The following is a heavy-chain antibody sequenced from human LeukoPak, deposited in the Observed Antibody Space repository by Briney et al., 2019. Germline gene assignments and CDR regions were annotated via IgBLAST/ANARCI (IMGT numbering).Heavy chain of an antibody. CDR3: ARHSSSWFVDAFDI. CDR2: IYYSGST. V-gene: IGHV4-39*01. D-gene: IGHD6-13*01. J-gene: IGHJ3*02. CDR1: GGSISSSSYY. Sequence: SETLSLTCTVSGGSISSSSYYWGWIRQPPGKGLEWIGSIYYSGSTYYNPSLKSRVTISVDTSKNQFSLKLSSVTAADTAVYYCARHSSSWFVDAFDIWGQGTMVTVSS.